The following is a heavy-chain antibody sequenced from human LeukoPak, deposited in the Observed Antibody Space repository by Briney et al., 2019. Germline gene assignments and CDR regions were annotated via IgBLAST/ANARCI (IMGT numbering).Heavy chain of an antibody. CDR3: AKDDRPNIVVVVAALDY. D-gene: IGHD2-15*01. CDR2: ISGSGGST. V-gene: IGHV3-23*01. J-gene: IGHJ4*02. CDR1: GFTFSSYA. Sequence: GGSLRLSCAASGFTFSSYAMGWVRQAPGKGLEWVSAISGSGGSTYYADSVKGRFTISRDNSKNTLYLQMNSLRAEDTAVYYCAKDDRPNIVVVVAALDYWGQGTLVTVSS.